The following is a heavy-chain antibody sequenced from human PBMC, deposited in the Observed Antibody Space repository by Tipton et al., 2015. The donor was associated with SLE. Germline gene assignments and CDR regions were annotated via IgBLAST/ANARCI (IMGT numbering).Heavy chain of an antibody. Sequence: TLSLTCTVSDGSISHSSYYWALIRPPPGMGLEWIGRIHHSGNNNYNPTLKSRVTISGDTSKNQFSLNLRSVTAADTAVYYCARVPDCWGQGTLVTVSS. CDR3: ARVPDC. V-gene: IGHV4-39*07. CDR1: DGSISHSSYY. CDR2: IHHSGNN. J-gene: IGHJ4*02.